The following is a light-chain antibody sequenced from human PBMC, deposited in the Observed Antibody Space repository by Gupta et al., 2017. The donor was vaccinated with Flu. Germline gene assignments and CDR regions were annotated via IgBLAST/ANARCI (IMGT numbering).Light chain of an antibody. CDR3: AAWEGSLGGFWV. CDR2: RNY. J-gene: IGLJ3*02. Sequence: QSVLPQSPSASGTPRQTVTISCSGNHSTIRSHYVSWYQQLPGTAPHLLHSRNYGRPSGVPGRFSGSKAGTSAALAISGLRSEDEADYYCAAWEGSLGGFWVFGGGTKLTVL. CDR1: HSTIRSHY. V-gene: IGLV1-47*01.